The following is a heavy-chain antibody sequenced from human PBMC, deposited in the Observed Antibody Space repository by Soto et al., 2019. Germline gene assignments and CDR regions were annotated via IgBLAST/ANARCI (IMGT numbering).Heavy chain of an antibody. V-gene: IGHV1-18*04. CDR2: ISAHTGSA. D-gene: IGHD5-18*01. CDR1: GYTFANYG. Sequence: ASVKVSCKASGYTFANYGVGWVRQAPGQGLVWMGWISAHTGSANYAQEFQGRVAVTTDTSTSTASMEVRSLRSDDTAVYYCARSPYSYGKPYLFDYWGQGTLVTVSS. J-gene: IGHJ4*02. CDR3: ARSPYSYGKPYLFDY.